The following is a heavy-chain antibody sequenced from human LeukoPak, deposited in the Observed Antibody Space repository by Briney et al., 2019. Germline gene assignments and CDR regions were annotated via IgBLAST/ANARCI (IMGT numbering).Heavy chain of an antibody. CDR1: GGSISSGGYY. J-gene: IGHJ3*02. Sequence: SQTLSLTCTVSGGSISSGGYYWGWIRQPPGKGLEWIGSIYHSGSTYYNPSLKSRVTISVDTSKNQFSLKLSSVTAADTAVYYCARSGWSLDAFDIWGQGTMVTVSS. CDR2: IYHSGST. V-gene: IGHV4-39*07. CDR3: ARSGWSLDAFDI. D-gene: IGHD6-19*01.